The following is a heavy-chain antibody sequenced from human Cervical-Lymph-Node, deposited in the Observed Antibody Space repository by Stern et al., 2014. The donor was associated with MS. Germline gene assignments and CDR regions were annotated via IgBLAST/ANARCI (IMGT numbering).Heavy chain of an antibody. CDR1: GFTFSGYW. D-gene: IGHD6-13*01. V-gene: IGHV3-74*02. CDR3: ARGNGFSTSWYGNFDY. J-gene: IGHJ4*02. Sequence: EVQLVESGGDLVQPGGSLRLSCTTSGFTFSGYWMHWVRQGPGKGLVRVSHINSDGSSTTYADSVKGRFTISRDNAKNTLYLQMNSLRAEDTAIYYCARGNGFSTSWYGNFDYWGQGTLVTVSS. CDR2: INSDGSST.